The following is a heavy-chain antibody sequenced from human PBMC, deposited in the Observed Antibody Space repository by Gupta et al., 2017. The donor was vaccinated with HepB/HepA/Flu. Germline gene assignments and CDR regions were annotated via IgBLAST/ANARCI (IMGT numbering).Heavy chain of an antibody. J-gene: IGHJ4*02. Sequence: EVQLVESGGGLVQPGGSLRLSCAASGFSFSSYWMNWVRHAPGKGLVWVARIKSDGNTIYADSVRGRFTISRDNAKNTLYLQMNSLRADDMAVYYCARDGGVGTPFDYWGQGTQVTVSS. D-gene: IGHD3-3*01. CDR2: IKSDGNT. CDR1: GFSFSSYW. CDR3: ARDGGVGTPFDY. V-gene: IGHV3-74*01.